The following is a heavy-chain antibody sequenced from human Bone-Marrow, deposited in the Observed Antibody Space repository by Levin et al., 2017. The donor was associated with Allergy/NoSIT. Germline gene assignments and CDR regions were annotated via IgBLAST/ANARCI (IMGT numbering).Heavy chain of an antibody. CDR1: GGSISSGGYY. J-gene: IGHJ6*02. D-gene: IGHD6-13*01. V-gene: IGHV4-31*03. Sequence: PSETLSLTCTVSGGSISSGGYYWSWIRQHPGKGLEWIGYIYYSGSTYYNPSLKSRVTISVDTSKNQFSLKLSSVTAADTAVYYCAREERSGSWYENYYYGMDVWGQGTTVTVSS. CDR3: AREERSGSWYENYYYGMDV. CDR2: IYYSGST.